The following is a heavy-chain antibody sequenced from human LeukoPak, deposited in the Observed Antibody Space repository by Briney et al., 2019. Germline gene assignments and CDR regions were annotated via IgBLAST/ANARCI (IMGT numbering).Heavy chain of an antibody. D-gene: IGHD4-17*01. CDR2: IRGSGGST. CDR1: GFTFSSYA. V-gene: IGHV3-23*01. Sequence: GGSLRLSCAASGFTFSSYAMSCVRQAPGKGLEWVSAIRGSGGSTYYADSVKGRFTISRDNSKNTLYLQMNSLRAEDTAVYYCAKDPSYGDYAHFDYWGQGTLVTVSS. J-gene: IGHJ4*02. CDR3: AKDPSYGDYAHFDY.